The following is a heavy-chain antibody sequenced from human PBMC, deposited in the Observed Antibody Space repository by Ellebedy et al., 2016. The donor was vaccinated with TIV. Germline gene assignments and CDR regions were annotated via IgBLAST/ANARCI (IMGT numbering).Heavy chain of an antibody. J-gene: IGHJ5*02. CDR3: AREAAYGPSMNNWFDP. CDR1: GGSISSGGYY. Sequence: LRLSCTVSGGSISSGGYYWSWIRQHPGKGLEWIGYIYYSGSTYYNPSLKSRVTISVDTSKNQFSLKLSSVTAADTALYYCAREAAYGPSMNNWFDPWGQGTLVTVSS. V-gene: IGHV4-31*03. D-gene: IGHD2-15*01. CDR2: IYYSGST.